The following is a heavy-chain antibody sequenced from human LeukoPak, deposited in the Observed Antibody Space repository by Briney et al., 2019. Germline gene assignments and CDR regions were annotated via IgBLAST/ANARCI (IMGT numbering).Heavy chain of an antibody. Sequence: SETLSLTCTVSGGFTGSLYWSWIRQPAGKGLEWIGRISPSGTTHYNPSLGSRVTMSVDTSNNYFSLRLSSVTAADTAVYYFAKDVYASGLYFLFDPWGQGILVTVSS. D-gene: IGHD2/OR15-2a*01. V-gene: IGHV4-4*07. J-gene: IGHJ5*02. CDR3: AKDVYASGLYFLFDP. CDR2: ISPSGTT. CDR1: GGFTGSLY.